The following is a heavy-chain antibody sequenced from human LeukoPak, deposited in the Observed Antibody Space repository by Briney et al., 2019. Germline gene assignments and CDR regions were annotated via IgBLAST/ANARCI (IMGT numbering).Heavy chain of an antibody. CDR2: IYNSGST. J-gene: IGHJ4*02. D-gene: IGHD2-21*02. CDR3: ARGGYCGGDCYFYY. CDR1: GASISSYY. Sequence: SETLSLTCTVSGASISSYYWSWIRQSPGKGLEWIGYIYNSGSTNYNPSLKSRVNIAVDTSKNQFSLKLTSVTAADTAVYYCARGGYCGGDCYFYYWGQGTLVTVSS. V-gene: IGHV4-59*08.